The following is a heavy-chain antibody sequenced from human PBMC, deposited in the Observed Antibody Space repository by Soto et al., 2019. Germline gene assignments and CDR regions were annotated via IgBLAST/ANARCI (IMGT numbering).Heavy chain of an antibody. J-gene: IGHJ4*02. CDR3: ARSDYYDSSMMSYFDY. Sequence: PSETLSLTCTVSGGSISSGDYYWSWIRQPPGKGLEWIGYIYYSGSTNYNPSLKSRVTISVDTSKNQFSLKLSSVTAADTAVYYCARSDYYDSSMMSYFDYWGQGTLVTVSS. CDR1: GGSISSGDYY. D-gene: IGHD3-22*01. V-gene: IGHV4-61*08. CDR2: IYYSGST.